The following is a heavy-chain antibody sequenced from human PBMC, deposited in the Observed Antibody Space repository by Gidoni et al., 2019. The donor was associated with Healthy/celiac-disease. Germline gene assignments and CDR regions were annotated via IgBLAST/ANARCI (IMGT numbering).Heavy chain of an antibody. D-gene: IGHD2-15*01. CDR1: GGTFSSYA. V-gene: IGHV1-69*04. Sequence: QVQLVQSGAEVKKPGSSVKVSCKASGGTFSSYAISWVRQAPGQGLEWMGRIIPILGIANYAQKFQGRVTMTADKSTSTAYMELSSLRSEDTAVYYCARDRQDFQYGMDVWGQGTTVTVSS. J-gene: IGHJ6*02. CDR2: IIPILGIA. CDR3: ARDRQDFQYGMDV.